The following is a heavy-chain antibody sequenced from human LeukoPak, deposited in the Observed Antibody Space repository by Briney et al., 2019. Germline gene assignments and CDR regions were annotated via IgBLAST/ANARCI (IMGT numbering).Heavy chain of an antibody. CDR3: ARDNTGWFDP. V-gene: IGHV4-30-4*08. CDR1: GGSISSGGYY. D-gene: IGHD5-18*01. CDR2: IYYSGST. Sequence: SETLSLTCTVSGGSISSGGYYWSWIRQPPGKGLEWIGYIYYSGSTYYNPSLKSRVTISVDTSKNQFSLKLSSVTAADTAVYYCARDNTGWFDPWGQGTLVTVSS. J-gene: IGHJ5*02.